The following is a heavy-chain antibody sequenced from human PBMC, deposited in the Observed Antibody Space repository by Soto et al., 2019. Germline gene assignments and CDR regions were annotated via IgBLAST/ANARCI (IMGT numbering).Heavy chain of an antibody. V-gene: IGHV4-4*02. Sequence: SETLSLTCAVSSGSISSSNWWSWVRQPPGKGLEWIGEIYHSGSTNYNPSLKSRVTISVDKSKNQFSLKLSSVTAADTAVYYCARQKGHPTTWWFDPWGQGTLVTVSS. CDR1: SGSISSSNW. CDR2: IYHSGST. J-gene: IGHJ5*02. CDR3: ARQKGHPTTWWFDP.